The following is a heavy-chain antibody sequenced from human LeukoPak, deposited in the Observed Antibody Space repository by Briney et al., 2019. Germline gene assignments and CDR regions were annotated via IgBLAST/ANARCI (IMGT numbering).Heavy chain of an antibody. Sequence: GASVKVSCKASGGTFSSYAISWVRQAPGQGLEWMGGIIPIFGTANYAQKFQGRVTITADESTSTAYMELGSLRSEDTAVYYCARARLPGIVGATTFDYWGQGTLVTVSS. V-gene: IGHV1-69*13. J-gene: IGHJ4*02. CDR3: ARARLPGIVGATTFDY. D-gene: IGHD1-26*01. CDR2: IIPIFGTA. CDR1: GGTFSSYA.